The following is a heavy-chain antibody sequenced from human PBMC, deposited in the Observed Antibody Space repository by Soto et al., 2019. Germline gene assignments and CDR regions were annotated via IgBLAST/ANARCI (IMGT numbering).Heavy chain of an antibody. CDR3: AADKGYANSGYNFDC. V-gene: IGHV1-58*01. CDR1: GFTFTSSA. CDR2: IVVGSGNT. Sequence: GASVKVSCKASGFTFTSSAVQWVRQARGQRLEWIGWIVVGSGNTKYAQKFQERVTITRDMSTSTAYMELSSLRSEDTAAYYCAADKGYANSGYNFDCWGQGTLVTVFS. J-gene: IGHJ4*02. D-gene: IGHD3-22*01.